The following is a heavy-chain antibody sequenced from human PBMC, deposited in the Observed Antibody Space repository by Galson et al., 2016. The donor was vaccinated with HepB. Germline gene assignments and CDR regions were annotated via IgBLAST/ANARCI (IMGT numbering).Heavy chain of an antibody. J-gene: IGHJ3*02. D-gene: IGHD3-22*01. CDR1: GGSFSGYY. CDR3: ARDLASSGYSTHHNVFDI. CDR2: ISHIGST. V-gene: IGHV4-34*01. Sequence: SETLSLTCAVYGGSFSGYYWSWILQPPGKGLQWVGEISHIGSTNYNPSLKRRVTISVDTSKNQFSLKLSSVTAADTAVYYFARDLASSGYSTHHNVFDIWGPGTMVTVSS.